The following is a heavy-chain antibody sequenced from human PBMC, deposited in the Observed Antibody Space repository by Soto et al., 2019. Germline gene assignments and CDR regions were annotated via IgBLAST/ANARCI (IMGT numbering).Heavy chain of an antibody. J-gene: IGHJ6*02. CDR1: GYSFTSYW. D-gene: IGHD3-3*01. CDR3: ASHLYDFWSGYYSAGNYYYYYGMDV. V-gene: IGHV5-51*01. Sequence: EVQLVQSGAEVKKPGESLKISCKGSGYSFTSYWLGWVRQMPGKGLEWMGIIYPGDSDTRYSPSFQGQVTISADKSISTAYLQWSSLQASYTAMYYCASHLYDFWSGYYSAGNYYYYYGMDVWGQGTTVTVSS. CDR2: IYPGDSDT.